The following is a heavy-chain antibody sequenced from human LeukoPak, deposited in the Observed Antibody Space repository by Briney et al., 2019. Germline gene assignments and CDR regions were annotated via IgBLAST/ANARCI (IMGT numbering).Heavy chain of an antibody. V-gene: IGHV3-74*01. D-gene: IGHD2-2*01. J-gene: IGHJ4*02. CDR3: VNLGYCTTSSCQP. Sequence: GGSLRLSCAASGFTFNNYFMHWVRQAPGKGLVWVSRITSDGSGTDYADSVKGRFTISRDNAKNTLYLQMNSLRVEDTAVYYCVNLGYCTTSSCQPWGQGTLVTVSS. CDR2: ITSDGSGT. CDR1: GFTFNNYF.